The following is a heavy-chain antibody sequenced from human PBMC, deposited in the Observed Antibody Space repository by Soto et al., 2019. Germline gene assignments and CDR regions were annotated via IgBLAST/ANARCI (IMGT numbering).Heavy chain of an antibody. CDR3: ARDMHAGFTHYFDP. J-gene: IGHJ5*02. Sequence: ASVKVSCKASGYTFSNYGISWLRQAPGQGLEWMGWISAYNRNTDYAQKLQGRLTITTDTSTSTAYMELRSLRSDDTAVYYCARDMHAGFTHYFDPWGQGTLVTVSS. V-gene: IGHV1-18*01. D-gene: IGHD1-26*01. CDR2: ISAYNRNT. CDR1: GYTFSNYG.